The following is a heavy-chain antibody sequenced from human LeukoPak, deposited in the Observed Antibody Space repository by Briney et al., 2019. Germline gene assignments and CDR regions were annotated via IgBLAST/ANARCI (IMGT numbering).Heavy chain of an antibody. Sequence: GASLMTSCKASGSSSTSYWICWVRQLPDKGQEWRGIITPGVSGTNSHPSFKSQVTISADTSSSTASLQCSPLNASDTPRYYCARLSSGHNSSWYQAGNWFDPWGQGTLVTVSS. CDR1: GSSSTSYW. CDR2: ITPGVSGT. V-gene: IGHV5-51*01. D-gene: IGHD6-13*01. CDR3: ARLSSGHNSSWYQAGNWFDP. J-gene: IGHJ5*02.